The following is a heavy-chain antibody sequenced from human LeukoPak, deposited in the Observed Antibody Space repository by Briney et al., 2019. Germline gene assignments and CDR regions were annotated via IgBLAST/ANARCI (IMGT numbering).Heavy chain of an antibody. Sequence: GGSLRLSCAASGFTFSSYSMNWVRQAPGKGLEWVSYIGSSSSTIYYADSVKGRFTISRDNAKNSLYLQMNSLRAEDTAVYYCARDSSGYYFATYYFDYWGQGTLVTVSS. CDR2: IGSSSSTI. CDR1: GFTFSSYS. CDR3: ARDSSGYYFATYYFDY. J-gene: IGHJ4*02. V-gene: IGHV3-48*04. D-gene: IGHD3-22*01.